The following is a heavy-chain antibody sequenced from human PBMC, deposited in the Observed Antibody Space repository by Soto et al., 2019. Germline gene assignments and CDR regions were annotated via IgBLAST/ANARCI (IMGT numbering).Heavy chain of an antibody. D-gene: IGHD3-22*01. V-gene: IGHV3-30*18. CDR3: AKDDSSGYYNNREYYYYYYGMDV. Sequence: QVQLVESGGGVVQPGRSLRLSCAASGFTFSSYGTHWVRQAPGKGLEWVAVISYDGSNKYYADSVKGRFTISRDNSKNTLYLQMNSLRAEDTAVYFCAKDDSSGYYNNREYYYYYYGMDVWGQGTTVTVSS. CDR1: GFTFSSYG. J-gene: IGHJ6*02. CDR2: ISYDGSNK.